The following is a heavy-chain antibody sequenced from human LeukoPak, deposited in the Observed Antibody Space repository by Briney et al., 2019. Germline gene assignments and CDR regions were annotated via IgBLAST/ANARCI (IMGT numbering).Heavy chain of an antibody. J-gene: IGHJ3*02. V-gene: IGHV3-49*03. D-gene: IGHD1-26*01. Sequence: PGRSLRLSCTASGFTFGDYAMNWFRQAPGKGLEWVGFIRSKAYGGTTEYAASVKGRFTISRDDSKSIAYLQMNSLKTEDTAVYYCTRDSVWELLWNAFDMWGQGTMVTVSS. CDR2: IRSKAYGGTT. CDR3: TRDSVWELLWNAFDM. CDR1: GFTFGDYA.